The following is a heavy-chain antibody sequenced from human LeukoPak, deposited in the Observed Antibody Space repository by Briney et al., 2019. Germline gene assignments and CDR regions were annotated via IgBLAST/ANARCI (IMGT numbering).Heavy chain of an antibody. D-gene: IGHD4-17*01. CDR1: GGSISTYY. CDR2: IYYSGST. J-gene: IGHJ6*02. CDR3: ARDHGDYYYGMDV. Sequence: SETLSLTCTVSGGSISTYYWSWIRQPPGKGLEWIGYIYYSGSTNYNPSLKRRVTISVDTSKNQFSLKLSSVTAADTAVYYCARDHGDYYYGMDVWGQGTTVTVSS. V-gene: IGHV4-59*01.